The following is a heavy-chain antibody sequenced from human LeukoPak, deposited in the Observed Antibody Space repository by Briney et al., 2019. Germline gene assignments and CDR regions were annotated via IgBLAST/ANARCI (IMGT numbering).Heavy chain of an antibody. Sequence: ASVKVSCKASGYTFTGYYLHWVRQAPGQGLEWMGWISPNSGGTNYAQKFQGRVTMTRDTSTGTVYMELSRLTSEDTAVYYCARGAGEALYYFDYWGQGTLVTVSS. CDR2: ISPNSGGT. D-gene: IGHD3-10*01. CDR3: ARGAGEALYYFDY. V-gene: IGHV1-2*02. CDR1: GYTFTGYY. J-gene: IGHJ4*02.